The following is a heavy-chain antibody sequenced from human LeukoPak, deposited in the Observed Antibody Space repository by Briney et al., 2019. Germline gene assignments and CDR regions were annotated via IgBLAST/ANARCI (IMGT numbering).Heavy chain of an antibody. J-gene: IGHJ2*01. CDR3: ARDSGSYPGYWYFDL. Sequence: PSQTLSLTCTVSGGSISSGDYYWSWIRQPPGKGLEWIGYIYYSGSTYYNPSLKGRVTISVDTSKNQFSLKLSSVTAADTAVYYCARDSGSYPGYWYFDLWGRGTLVTVSS. CDR2: IYYSGST. V-gene: IGHV4-30-4*08. D-gene: IGHD1-26*01. CDR1: GGSISSGDYY.